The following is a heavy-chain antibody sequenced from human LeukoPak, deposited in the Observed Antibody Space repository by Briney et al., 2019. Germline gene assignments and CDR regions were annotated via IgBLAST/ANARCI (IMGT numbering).Heavy chain of an antibody. V-gene: IGHV4-59*01. CDR2: IYYSGST. D-gene: IGHD4/OR15-4a*01. CDR3: ARKSGYGGGGEFDY. J-gene: IGHJ4*02. CDR1: GDSISSYY. Sequence: SGTLSLTCTVSGDSISSYYWSWIRQPPGKGLEWIGYIYYSGSTNYNPSLKSRVTISVDTSKNQFSLKLSSVTAADTAVYYCARKSGYGGGGEFDYWGQGTLVTVSS.